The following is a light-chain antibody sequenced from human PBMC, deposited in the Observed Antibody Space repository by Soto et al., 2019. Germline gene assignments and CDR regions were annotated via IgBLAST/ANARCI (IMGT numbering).Light chain of an antibody. CDR2: DVS. V-gene: IGLV2-14*01. CDR3: SSYTSSNTYV. Sequence: QSVLTQPASVSGSPGQSVTISCIGTSXDVGGYNYVSWYQHHPGKAPKLMIYDVSYRPSGVSNRFSGSKSGNTASLTISGLQAEDEADYYCSSYTSSNTYVFGPGTKVTVL. CDR1: SXDVGGYNY. J-gene: IGLJ1*01.